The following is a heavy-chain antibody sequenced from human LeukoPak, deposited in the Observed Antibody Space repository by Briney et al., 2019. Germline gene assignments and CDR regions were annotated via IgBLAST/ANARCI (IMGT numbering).Heavy chain of an antibody. J-gene: IGHJ4*02. Sequence: GGSLRLSCAASGFTFSSYSMNWVRQAPGKGLEWVSSISSGSSYIYYADSVKGRFTISRDNAKNLLYLQMNSLRAEDTAVYYCARGAGFLDYWGQGTLVTVSS. CDR1: GFTFSSYS. D-gene: IGHD6-19*01. CDR2: ISSGSSYI. V-gene: IGHV3-21*01. CDR3: ARGAGFLDY.